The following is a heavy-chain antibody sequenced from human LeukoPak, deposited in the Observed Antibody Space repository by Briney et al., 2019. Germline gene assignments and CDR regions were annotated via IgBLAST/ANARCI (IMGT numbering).Heavy chain of an antibody. CDR3: ARGTRINYFDY. J-gene: IGHJ4*02. V-gene: IGHV4-4*07. CDR1: GGSITNCC. Sequence: SETLSLTCTVSGGSITNCCWGWIRQPAGRGLDWIGRISSTGNTAYSPSLQSRVTMSVDTSKNQFSLKLNSVTAADTAVYYCARGTRINYFDYWGQGTLVTVSS. D-gene: IGHD2/OR15-2a*01. CDR2: ISSTGNT.